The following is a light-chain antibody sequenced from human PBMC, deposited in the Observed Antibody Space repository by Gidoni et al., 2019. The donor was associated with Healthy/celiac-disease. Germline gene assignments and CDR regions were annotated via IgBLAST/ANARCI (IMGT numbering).Light chain of an antibody. CDR1: QSVSSY. V-gene: IGKV3-11*01. CDR3: QQRSNWPWT. Sequence: EIVLTQSPATLSLSPGERATLSCRASQSVSSYLAWYQQKPGQAPRLLIYAASNRATGIPARFSGRGSGTDFTLTISSLDPEDFAVYYCQQRSNWPWTFXQXTKVEIK. CDR2: AAS. J-gene: IGKJ1*01.